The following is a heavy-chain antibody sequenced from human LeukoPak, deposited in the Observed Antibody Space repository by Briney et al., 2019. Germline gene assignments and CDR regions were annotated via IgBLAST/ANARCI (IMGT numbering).Heavy chain of an antibody. CDR2: VDPEDGET. Sequence: GATVKISCKVSGYTFTDYYMHWVQQAPGKGLEWMGLVDPEDGETIYAEKFQGRVAITADTSTDTAYMELSSLRSEDTAVYYCAILAYCGGDCPFDYWGQGTLVTVSS. V-gene: IGHV1-69-2*01. J-gene: IGHJ4*02. D-gene: IGHD2-21*01. CDR1: GYTFTDYY. CDR3: AILAYCGGDCPFDY.